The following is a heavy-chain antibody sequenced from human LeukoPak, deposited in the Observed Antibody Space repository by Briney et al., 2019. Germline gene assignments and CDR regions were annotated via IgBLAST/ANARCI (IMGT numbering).Heavy chain of an antibody. Sequence: GSLRLSCAASGFTFSSYGMHWVRQAPGKGLEWVAVISYDGSNKYYADSVKGRFTISRDNSKNTLYLQMNSLRAEDTAVYYRANWPDDAFDIWGQGTMVTVSS. CDR2: ISYDGSNK. J-gene: IGHJ3*02. CDR3: ANWPDDAFDI. V-gene: IGHV3-30*18. CDR1: GFTFSSYG.